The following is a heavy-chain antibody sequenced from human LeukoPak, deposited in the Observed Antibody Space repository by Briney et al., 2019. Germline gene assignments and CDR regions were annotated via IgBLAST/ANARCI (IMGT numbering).Heavy chain of an antibody. CDR2: ISSSSTYI. Sequence: TGGSLRLSCAASGFTFSIYSMNWVRQAPGKGLEWVSSISSSSTYIYYADSVNGRFTISRDNAKKSLYLQMDSLRAEDTAVYYCARVDSSGFYKRYYFDYWGQGTLVTVSS. V-gene: IGHV3-21*01. D-gene: IGHD3-22*01. CDR1: GFTFSIYS. J-gene: IGHJ4*02. CDR3: ARVDSSGFYKRYYFDY.